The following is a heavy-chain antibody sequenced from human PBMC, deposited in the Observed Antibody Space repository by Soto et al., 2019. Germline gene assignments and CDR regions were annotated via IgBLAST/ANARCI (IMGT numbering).Heavy chain of an antibody. Sequence: QAQLVQSRAEMKKPGASVNVSCKASGYDYVTYAITWVRQRPGQGLEWMGWISTLNGNTNYAQNFQGRVTMTTDTSTRIVHLELRSLRSDDTAVYYCARRVQVWLPDYYGMDVWGQGTTVTVSS. CDR3: ARRVQVWLPDYYGMDV. V-gene: IGHV1-18*01. CDR1: GYDYVTYA. CDR2: ISTLNGNT. D-gene: IGHD5-18*01. J-gene: IGHJ6*02.